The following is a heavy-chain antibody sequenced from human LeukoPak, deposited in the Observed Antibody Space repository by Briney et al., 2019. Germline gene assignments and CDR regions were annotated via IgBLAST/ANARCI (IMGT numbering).Heavy chain of an antibody. CDR3: ARVHYDSSGYFDY. CDR1: GGSISTFY. Sequence: SETLFLTCTVSGGSISTFYWSWLRQPPGKQLEWIGYVYYSGSTNYNPSFKTRVTISVDTSKNQFSLKLSSVTPADTAVYYCARVHYDSSGYFDYWGQGTLVTVSS. D-gene: IGHD3-22*01. J-gene: IGHJ4*02. CDR2: VYYSGST. V-gene: IGHV4-59*01.